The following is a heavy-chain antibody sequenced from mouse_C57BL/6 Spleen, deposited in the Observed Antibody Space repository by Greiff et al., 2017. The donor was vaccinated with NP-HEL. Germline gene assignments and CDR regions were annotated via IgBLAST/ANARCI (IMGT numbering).Heavy chain of an antibody. CDR3: ARPGSSYKYFDV. CDR2: IDPSDSYT. D-gene: IGHD1-1*01. V-gene: IGHV1-69*01. J-gene: IGHJ1*03. CDR1: GYTFTSYW. Sequence: VQLQQPGAELVMPGASVKLSCKASGYTFTSYWMHWVKQRPGQGLEWIGEIDPSDSYTNYNQKFKGKSTLTVDKSSSTAYMQLSSLTSEDSAVYYCARPGSSYKYFDVWGTGTTVTVSS.